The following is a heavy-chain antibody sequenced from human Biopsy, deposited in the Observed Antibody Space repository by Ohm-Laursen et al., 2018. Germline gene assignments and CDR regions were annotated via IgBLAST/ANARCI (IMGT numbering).Heavy chain of an antibody. Sequence: SLRLSCTASGFTFDDYAMHWVRQAPGKGLEWVSAISWNSGSIDYADSVKGRFTISRDDSKNTVYLQMNSLRVEDRAVYYCARPMSRVVAYGMDVWGQGTTVTVSS. D-gene: IGHD2-15*01. CDR2: ISWNSGSI. CDR1: GFTFDDYA. CDR3: ARPMSRVVAYGMDV. V-gene: IGHV3-9*01. J-gene: IGHJ6*02.